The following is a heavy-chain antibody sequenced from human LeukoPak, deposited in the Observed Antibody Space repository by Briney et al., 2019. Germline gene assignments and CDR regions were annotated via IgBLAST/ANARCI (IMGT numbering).Heavy chain of an antibody. J-gene: IGHJ6*02. V-gene: IGHV4-59*01. CDR3: ARSPVEHSYGYFYYYYGMDV. CDR1: GGSISSYY. CDR2: IYYSGST. Sequence: SETLSLTCTVSGGSISSYYWSWIRQPPGKGLEWIGYIYYSGSTNYNPSLKSRVTISVDTSKNQFSLKLGSVTAADTAVYYCARSPVEHSYGYFYYYYGMDVWGQGTTVTVSS. D-gene: IGHD5-18*01.